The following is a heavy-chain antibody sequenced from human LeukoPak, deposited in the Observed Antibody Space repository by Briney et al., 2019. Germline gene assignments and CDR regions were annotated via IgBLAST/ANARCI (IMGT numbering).Heavy chain of an antibody. D-gene: IGHD2-15*01. Sequence: GGSLRLSCAASGFTFSNYNVNWVRQAPGKGLEWVSYISSSSTIYYADSVKGRFTISRDNSKNTLYLQMNSLRAEDTAVYYCAKEKSLVVVVALDYWGQGTLVTVSS. J-gene: IGHJ4*02. CDR1: GFTFSNYN. V-gene: IGHV3-48*01. CDR3: AKEKSLVVVVALDY. CDR2: ISSSSTI.